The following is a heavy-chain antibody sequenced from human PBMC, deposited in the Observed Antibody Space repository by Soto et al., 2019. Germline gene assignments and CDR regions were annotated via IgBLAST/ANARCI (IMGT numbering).Heavy chain of an antibody. J-gene: IGHJ6*02. CDR1: GFTFSSYG. Sequence: QLQLVESGGGVVQPGRSLRLSCAASGFTFSSYGMHWVRQAPGKGLEWVAVRWYDGSNKYYADSVKGRFIISRDNSKNTLYLQMNSLRAEDTAVYYCARELGYCSSTSCYKGYYGMDVWGPGTTVTVS. V-gene: IGHV3-33*01. CDR3: ARELGYCSSTSCYKGYYGMDV. D-gene: IGHD2-2*02. CDR2: RWYDGSNK.